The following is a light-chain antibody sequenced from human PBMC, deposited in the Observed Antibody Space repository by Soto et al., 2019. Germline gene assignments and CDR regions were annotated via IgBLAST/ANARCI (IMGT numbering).Light chain of an antibody. CDR1: QSVSFN. V-gene: IGKV3-15*01. CDR2: DTS. CDR3: HQHNNWPST. Sequence: EIVMTQSPATLSVSPGERATLSCRASQSVSFNLVWYQHKPGQPPRPLMYDTSKRAAGISARFTGSGSGTDFTLTIDNLQSEDFAFYYCHQHNNWPSTFGGGTKVDIK. J-gene: IGKJ4*01.